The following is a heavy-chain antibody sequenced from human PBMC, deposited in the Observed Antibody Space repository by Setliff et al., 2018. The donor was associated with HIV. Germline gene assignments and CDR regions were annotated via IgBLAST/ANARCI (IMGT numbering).Heavy chain of an antibody. V-gene: IGHV3-23*01. CDR2: TRGGGLTI. CDR3: ARDRYGPNYYGMDV. J-gene: IGHJ6*02. CDR1: GFTFNNFA. Sequence: GGSLRLSCTASGFTFNNFAINWVRQAPGRGLEWVSVTRGGGLTIYYADPVKGRFTISRDNSKNTLYLQMNSLRAEDTAVYYCARDRYGPNYYGMDVWGQGTMVTVSS. D-gene: IGHD4-17*01.